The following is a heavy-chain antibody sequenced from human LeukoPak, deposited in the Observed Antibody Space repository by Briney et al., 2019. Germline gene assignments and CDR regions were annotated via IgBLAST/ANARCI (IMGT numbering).Heavy chain of an antibody. J-gene: IGHJ5*02. CDR2: INHSGST. CDR1: GGSFSGYY. D-gene: IGHD6-13*01. CDR3: ARPVYSSSWSSHRNSFDP. Sequence: SETLSLTCAVYGGSFSGYYWSWIRQPPGKGLEWIGEINHSGSTNYNPSLKSRVTISVDTSKNQFSLKLSSVTAADTAVYYCARPVYSSSWSSHRNSFDPWGQGTLVTVSS. V-gene: IGHV4-34*01.